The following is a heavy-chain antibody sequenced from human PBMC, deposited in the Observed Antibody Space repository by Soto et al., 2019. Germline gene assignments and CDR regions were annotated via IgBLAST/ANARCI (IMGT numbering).Heavy chain of an antibody. CDR2: VYIGGET. V-gene: IGHV4-4*07. Sequence: SETLSLTCTVSGDSISSDYWSWIRQPAGKGLEWIGRVYIGGETNYNPSLKSRLTMSLDTSKRHFSLKLSSVTAADTAVYHCARGRHAVGLEFWGLGTLVTVSS. D-gene: IGHD1-26*01. CDR3: ARGRHAVGLEF. J-gene: IGHJ4*02. CDR1: GDSISSDY.